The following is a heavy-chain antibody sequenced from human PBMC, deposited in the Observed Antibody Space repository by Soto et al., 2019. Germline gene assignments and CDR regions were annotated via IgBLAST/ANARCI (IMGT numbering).Heavy chain of an antibody. CDR1: GFTFDDYA. CDR3: AKDSSSWYTGGWFDP. V-gene: IGHV3-9*01. J-gene: IGHJ5*02. CDR2: ISWNSGSI. D-gene: IGHD6-13*01. Sequence: GGSVRLSCAASGFTFDDYAMHWVRQAPGKGLEWVSGISWNSGSIGYADSVKGRFTISRDNAKNSLYLQMNSLRAEDTALYYCAKDSSSWYTGGWFDPWGQGTLVTVSS.